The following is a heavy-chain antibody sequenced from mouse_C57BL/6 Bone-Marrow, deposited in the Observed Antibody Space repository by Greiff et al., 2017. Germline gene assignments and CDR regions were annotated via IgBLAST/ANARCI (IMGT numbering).Heavy chain of an antibody. CDR2: INSDGGST. D-gene: IGHD2-5*01. V-gene: IGHV5-2*01. CDR1: EYEFPSHD. CDR3: ARHETIVTTKNY. J-gene: IGHJ2*01. Sequence: EVKLVESGGGLVQPGESLKLSCESNEYEFPSHDMSWVRKTPEKRLELVAAINSDGGSTYYPDTLERRFIISRDNTKKTLYLQMRSLRSEDTALYYCARHETIVTTKNYWGQGTTLTLSS.